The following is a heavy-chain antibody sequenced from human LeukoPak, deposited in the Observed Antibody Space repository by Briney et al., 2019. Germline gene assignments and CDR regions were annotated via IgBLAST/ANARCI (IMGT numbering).Heavy chain of an antibody. J-gene: IGHJ6*02. CDR1: GGTFSSYA. V-gene: IGHV1-69*13. Sequence: SVKVSCKASGGTFSSYAISWVRQAPGQGLEWMGGIIPIFGTANYAQKFQGRVTITADESTSTAYMELSSLRSEDTAVYYCARGFFGASVANGMDVWGQGTTVTVSS. D-gene: IGHD2-15*01. CDR2: IIPIFGTA. CDR3: ARGFFGASVANGMDV.